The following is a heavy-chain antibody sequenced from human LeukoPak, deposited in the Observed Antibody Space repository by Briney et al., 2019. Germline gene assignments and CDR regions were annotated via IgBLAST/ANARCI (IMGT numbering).Heavy chain of an antibody. Sequence: PGGSLSLLCGAPGFLYRTCGMHGARHAPGKGLEYVAVVWSGGNNKYCTDSVKGRFAISRDNSKNTLYLQMNSLRAEDTAVYYCAKNGQVGAIGYFDYRGQGTLVTVSS. CDR3: AKNGQVGAIGYFDY. V-gene: IGHV3-33*06. D-gene: IGHD1-26*01. J-gene: IGHJ4*02. CDR1: GFLYRTCG. CDR2: VWSGGNNK.